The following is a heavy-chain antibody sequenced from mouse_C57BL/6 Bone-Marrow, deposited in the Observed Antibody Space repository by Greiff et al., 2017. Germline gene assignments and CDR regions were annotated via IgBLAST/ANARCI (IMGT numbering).Heavy chain of an antibody. Sequence: VQLQQSGAELARPGASVKLSCKASGYTFTSYGISWVKQRTGQGLEWIGVIYPRSGNTYYNEKFKGKATLTADKSSSTAYMELRSLTSEDSAVYSCARNYDYDVEAYWGQGTLVTVSA. V-gene: IGHV1-81*01. CDR1: GYTFTSYG. CDR2: IYPRSGNT. J-gene: IGHJ3*01. D-gene: IGHD2-4*01. CDR3: ARNYDYDVEAY.